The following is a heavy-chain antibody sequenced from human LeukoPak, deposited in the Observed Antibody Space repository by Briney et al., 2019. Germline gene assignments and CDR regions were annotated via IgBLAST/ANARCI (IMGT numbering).Heavy chain of an antibody. CDR1: GGSISSYY. V-gene: IGHV4-59*12. CDR2: IYYSGTT. Sequence: SETLSLTCTVSGGSISSYYWSWIRQPPGKGLEWIGYIYYSGTTTYNPSLKSRVTISVDTSKNQFSLNLSSVTAADTAVYYCARERGSYSVTFDYWGQGTLVTVSS. D-gene: IGHD1-26*01. J-gene: IGHJ4*02. CDR3: ARERGSYSVTFDY.